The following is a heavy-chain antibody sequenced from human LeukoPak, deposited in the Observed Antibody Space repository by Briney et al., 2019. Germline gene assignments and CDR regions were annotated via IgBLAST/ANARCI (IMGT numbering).Heavy chain of an antibody. Sequence: PGGSLRLSCAASGFTISYNYMSWVRQAPGKGLQWVSVIYSNTSAYYADSVKGRFTISRHNSKNTLYLQMTSLRAEDTAVYYCARDIPVDSRSSVPKPVRVSWGQGTLVTVSS. V-gene: IGHV3-53*04. CDR2: IYSNTSA. CDR3: ARDIPVDSRSSVPKPVRVS. J-gene: IGHJ5*02. CDR1: GFTISYNY. D-gene: IGHD6-6*01.